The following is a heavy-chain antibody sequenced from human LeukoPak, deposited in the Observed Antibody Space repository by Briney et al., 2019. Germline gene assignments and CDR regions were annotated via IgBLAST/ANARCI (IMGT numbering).Heavy chain of an antibody. D-gene: IGHD2/OR15-2a*01. V-gene: IGHV4-39*01. CDR2: IYYSGST. CDR1: DGSIDLISYY. CDR3: ARHDPVGHFLRGMDV. Sequence: PSETLSLTCGVSDGSIDLISYYWGWIRQPPGKGLEWIGAIYYSGSTYYSPSLKSRVTISVDTSKHQFSLKLTSVTAADTAVYYCARHDPVGHFLRGMDVWGQGTTVTVSS. J-gene: IGHJ6*02.